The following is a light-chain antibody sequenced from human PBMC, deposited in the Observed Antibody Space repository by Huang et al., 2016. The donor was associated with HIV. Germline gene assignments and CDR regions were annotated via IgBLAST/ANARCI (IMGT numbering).Light chain of an antibody. Sequence: EVVLTQSPGILSLSAGERASLACRASRNLTNSQLAWYQQKVGQPPRLLVFGASTRVSGVPERFPGGLSGRDFTLSISGLEPDDFATYYCQQYDTFSFGQGTRLE. J-gene: IGKJ2*01. CDR2: GAS. CDR3: QQYDTFS. CDR1: RNLTNSQ. V-gene: IGKV3-20*01.